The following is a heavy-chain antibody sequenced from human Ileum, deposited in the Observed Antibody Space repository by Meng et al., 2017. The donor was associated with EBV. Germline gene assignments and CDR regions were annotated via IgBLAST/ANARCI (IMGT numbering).Heavy chain of an antibody. V-gene: IGHV4-30-4*01. CDR3: AIYAVGGSGQGY. Sequence: QVQLPESGPGLVKPSQTPSLTCAVSGVSISSGVYHWSWIRQPPGKGLEWIGCSGGTYYNPSLKSRLTISVDTSKNQFSLKLDSATAADTAVYYCAIYAVGGSGQGYWGQGTLVTVSS. CDR2: CSGGT. D-gene: IGHD1-26*01. CDR1: GVSISSGVYH. J-gene: IGHJ4*02.